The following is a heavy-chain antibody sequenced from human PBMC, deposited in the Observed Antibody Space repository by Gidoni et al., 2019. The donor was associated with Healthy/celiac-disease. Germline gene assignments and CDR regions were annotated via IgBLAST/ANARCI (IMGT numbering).Heavy chain of an antibody. Sequence: VQLVQSGAEVKKPGSSVKVSCKASGGNFSSYAISLVRQAPGRGRAWMGWIIPIFGTANYAQKFQGRVTITAVESSSTAYMELSSLRSEDTAVYYCARYYYDSSGYYYYYGMDVWGQGTTVTVSS. CDR2: IIPIFGTA. D-gene: IGHD3-22*01. CDR3: ARYYYDSSGYYYYYGMDV. CDR1: GGNFSSYA. J-gene: IGHJ6*02. V-gene: IGHV1-69*01.